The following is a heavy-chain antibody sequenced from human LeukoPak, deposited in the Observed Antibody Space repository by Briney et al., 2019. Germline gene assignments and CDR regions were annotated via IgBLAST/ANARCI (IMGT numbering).Heavy chain of an antibody. J-gene: IGHJ3*02. CDR2: INPSGGST. V-gene: IGHV1-46*01. CDR3: ASYCSGSSCYLDAFDI. Sequence: GASVKVSCKASGYTFTSSYMHWVRRAPGQGLEWMGIINPSGGSTSYAQKFQGRVTMTRDMSTSTVYMELSSLRSEDTAVYYCASYCSGSSCYLDAFDIWGQGTMVTVSS. D-gene: IGHD2-2*01. CDR1: GYTFTSSY.